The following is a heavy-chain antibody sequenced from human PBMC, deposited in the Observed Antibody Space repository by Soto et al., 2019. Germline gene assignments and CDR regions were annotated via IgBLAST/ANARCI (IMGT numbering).Heavy chain of an antibody. Sequence: QVQLVQSGAEVKKPGASVKVSCKASGYTFTSYGISWVRQAPGQGLEWMGWISAYNGNTNYAQKLQGRVTMTTDTXTXTXCMELRSLRSDDTAVYYCARAGRCSGGSCYSGLFDYWGQGTLVTVSS. CDR3: ARAGRCSGGSCYSGLFDY. D-gene: IGHD2-15*01. CDR2: ISAYNGNT. CDR1: GYTFTSYG. J-gene: IGHJ4*02. V-gene: IGHV1-18*01.